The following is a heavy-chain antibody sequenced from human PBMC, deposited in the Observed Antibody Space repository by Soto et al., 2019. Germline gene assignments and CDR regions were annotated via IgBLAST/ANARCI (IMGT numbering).Heavy chain of an antibody. D-gene: IGHD3-22*01. CDR2: IDPSDSYT. J-gene: IGHJ3*02. Sequence: GESLKISCKGSGYSFTSYWISWVRQMPGKGLEWMGRIDPSDSYTNYSPSFQGHVTISADKSISTAYLQWSSLKASDTAMYYCARWSSGYGALDAFDIWGQGTMVTVSS. V-gene: IGHV5-10-1*01. CDR3: ARWSSGYGALDAFDI. CDR1: GYSFTSYW.